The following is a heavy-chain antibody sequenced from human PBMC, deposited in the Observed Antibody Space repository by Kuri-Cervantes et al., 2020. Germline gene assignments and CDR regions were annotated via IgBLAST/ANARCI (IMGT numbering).Heavy chain of an antibody. CDR1: GGSFSGYY. J-gene: IGHJ4*02. CDR2: INHSGST. D-gene: IGHD7-27*01. V-gene: IGHV4-34*01. CDR3: ARLGGNWAGDY. Sequence: LRLSCAVYGGSFSGYYWSWIRQPPGKGLEWIGEINHSGSTNYNPSLKSRVTISVDTSKNQFSLKMSSVTAADTAVYYCARLGGNWAGDYWGQGTLVTVSS.